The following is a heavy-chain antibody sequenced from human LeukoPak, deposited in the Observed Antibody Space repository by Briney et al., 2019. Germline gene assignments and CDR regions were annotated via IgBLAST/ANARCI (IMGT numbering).Heavy chain of an antibody. Sequence: PGGSLRLSCAASGFTFSGYWMSWIRQAPGKGLEWVANIKQDGSEKYYVDSVKGRFTISRDNAKNSLYLQMNSLRAEDTAVYYCARDVKYYYDSSGYFPWGQGTLVTVSS. CDR2: IKQDGSEK. J-gene: IGHJ5*02. CDR1: GFTFSGYW. CDR3: ARDVKYYYDSSGYFP. V-gene: IGHV3-7*01. D-gene: IGHD3-22*01.